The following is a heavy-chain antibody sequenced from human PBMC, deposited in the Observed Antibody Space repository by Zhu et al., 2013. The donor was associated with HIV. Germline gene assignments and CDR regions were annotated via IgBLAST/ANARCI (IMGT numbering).Heavy chain of an antibody. J-gene: IGHJ1*01. CDR2: ISGYNGKT. CDR1: GYIFTSFG. CDR3: ARGRYYYDHDGYYHEYYQL. Sequence: QVQLVQSGAEVKKPGASVKVSCKASGYIFTSFGISWVRQAPGQRLEWMGWISGYNGKTHYARNLQDRVSMTVDISSSTAYLDLRSLRSDDTAIYYCARGRYYYDHDGYYHEYYQLVGQGTLVTVSS. D-gene: IGHD3-22*01. V-gene: IGHV1-18*01.